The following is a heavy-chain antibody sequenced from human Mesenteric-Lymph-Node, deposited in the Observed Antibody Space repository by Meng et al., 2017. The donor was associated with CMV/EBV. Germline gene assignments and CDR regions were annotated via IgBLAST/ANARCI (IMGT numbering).Heavy chain of an antibody. CDR2: IYHSGST. CDR3: ARSYDYGDPFDY. J-gene: IGHJ4*02. Sequence: CAVSGGSISSSNWWSWVRQPPGKGLEWIGEIYHSGSTNYNLPLKSRVTISVDKSKNQFSLKLSSVTAADTAVYYCARSYDYGDPFDYWGQGTLVTVSS. D-gene: IGHD4-17*01. CDR1: GGSISSSNW. V-gene: IGHV4-4*02.